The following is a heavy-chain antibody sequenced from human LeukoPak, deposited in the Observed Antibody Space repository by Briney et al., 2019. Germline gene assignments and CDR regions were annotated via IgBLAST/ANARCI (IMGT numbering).Heavy chain of an antibody. CDR2: ISSSGAKT. V-gene: IGHV3-21*01. CDR3: ARDPIAVVGGGSFDY. J-gene: IGHJ4*02. D-gene: IGHD6-19*01. CDR1: GFTFSNYG. Sequence: GGSLRLSCTASGFTFSNYGMSWVRQAPGKGLQWVSSISSSGAKTYYADSVKGRVTISRDNAKNSYYLEMNSLVAEDTAVYYCARDPIAVVGGGSFDYWGQGILVTVSS.